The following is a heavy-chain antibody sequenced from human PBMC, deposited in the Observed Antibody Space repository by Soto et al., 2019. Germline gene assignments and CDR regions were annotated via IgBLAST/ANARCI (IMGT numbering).Heavy chain of an antibody. CDR1: GYTFTSYY. J-gene: IGHJ6*03. CDR3: ASEAGTPNSSDHYYYYMDV. D-gene: IGHD6-19*01. CDR2: INPSGGST. V-gene: IGHV1-46*03. Sequence: GASVKVSCKASGYTFTSYYMHWVRQAPGQGLDWMGIINPSGGSTSYAQKFQGRVTMTRDTSTSTVYMELSSLRSEDTAVYYCASEAGTPNSSDHYYYYMDVWGKGTTVTVSS.